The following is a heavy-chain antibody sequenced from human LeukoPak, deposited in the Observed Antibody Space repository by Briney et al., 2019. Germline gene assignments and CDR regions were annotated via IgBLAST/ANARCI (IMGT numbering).Heavy chain of an antibody. D-gene: IGHD6-13*01. Sequence: GGSLRLSCAASGFTFSSYAMHWVRQAPGKGLEWVAVISYDGSNKYYADSVKGRSTISRDNSKNTLYLQMNSLRAEDTAVYYCARGEEAAAIDYWGQGTLVTVSS. CDR1: GFTFSSYA. V-gene: IGHV3-30-3*01. J-gene: IGHJ4*02. CDR2: ISYDGSNK. CDR3: ARGEEAAAIDY.